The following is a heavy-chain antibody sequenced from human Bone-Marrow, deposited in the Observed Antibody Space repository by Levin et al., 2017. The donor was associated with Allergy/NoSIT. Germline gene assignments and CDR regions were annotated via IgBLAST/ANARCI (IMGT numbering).Heavy chain of an antibody. CDR3: AKDFLAAAVTGYNWFDP. V-gene: IGHV3-30*18. J-gene: IGHJ5*02. D-gene: IGHD6-13*01. CDR1: GFSFSTYG. CDR2: ISYDGSDK. Sequence: GESLKISCAASGFSFSTYGMNWVRQAPGKGLEWVAVISYDGSDKYYSDSVKGRFTISRDNSKNTVFLQMNSLRAEDTALYYCAKDFLAAAVTGYNWFDPWGQGTLVTVSS.